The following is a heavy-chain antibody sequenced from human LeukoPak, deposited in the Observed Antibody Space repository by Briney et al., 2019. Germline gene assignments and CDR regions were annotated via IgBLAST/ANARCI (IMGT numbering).Heavy chain of an antibody. J-gene: IGHJ5*02. CDR1: SGSIGSSSNY. V-gene: IGHV4-39*01. D-gene: IGHD2-8*01. CDR3: ARASSNVVFGNWFDP. Sequence: SETLSLTCTVSSGSIGSSSNYWGWIRQAPGKGLEWIGNVYYSGSTFYNPSLKSRVTISVGTSKNQFSLKLRSVTAADTAIYYCARASSNVVFGNWFDPWGQGTLVTVSS. CDR2: VYYSGST.